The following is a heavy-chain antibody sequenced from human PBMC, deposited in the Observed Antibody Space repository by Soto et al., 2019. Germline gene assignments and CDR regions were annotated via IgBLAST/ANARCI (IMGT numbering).Heavy chain of an antibody. V-gene: IGHV1-2*02. CDR2: INPNSGGA. CDR1: GYTFTGYY. Sequence: QVQLVQSGAEVKKPGASVKVSCKASGYTFTGYYMHWVRQAPGQGLEWMGWINPNSGGANYAQSFQGRLTLTRDASINTAYMDLTRLTSGDAAVYYCARSSTYNFDSSGYYDNWGQGTLVTVSS. D-gene: IGHD3-22*01. CDR3: ARSSTYNFDSSGYYDN. J-gene: IGHJ4*02.